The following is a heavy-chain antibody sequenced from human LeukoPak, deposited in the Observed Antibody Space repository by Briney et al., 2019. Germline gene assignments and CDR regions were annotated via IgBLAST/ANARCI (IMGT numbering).Heavy chain of an antibody. CDR3: ARNREGSSNFDY. Sequence: SQTLSLTCTVSGGSINSYYWSWIRQPPGKGLEWIGCIYYSGSTNYNPSLKSRVTISVDTSKNQFSLKLSSVTAADTAVYYCARNREGSSNFDYWGQGTLVTVSS. CDR2: IYYSGST. J-gene: IGHJ4*02. V-gene: IGHV4-59*01. D-gene: IGHD1-26*01. CDR1: GGSINSYY.